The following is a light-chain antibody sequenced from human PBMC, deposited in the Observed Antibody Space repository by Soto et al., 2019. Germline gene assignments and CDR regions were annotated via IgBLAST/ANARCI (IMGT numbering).Light chain of an antibody. J-gene: IGKJ1*01. V-gene: IGKV3-15*01. Sequence: ERVMRQSPGTLSVSQGERATLSCMASQSVRSNLAWYQQKPGQTPRLLIYSASTRATGFSGRFSGSGSGTEFTLTISSLQSEDFAVYYCQQYNEWPWTFGQGTKVDI. CDR3: QQYNEWPWT. CDR1: QSVRSN. CDR2: SAS.